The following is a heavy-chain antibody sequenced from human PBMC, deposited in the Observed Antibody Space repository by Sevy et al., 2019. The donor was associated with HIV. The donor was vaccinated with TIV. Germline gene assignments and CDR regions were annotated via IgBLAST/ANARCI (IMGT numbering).Heavy chain of an antibody. CDR1: GGSISSSSYY. J-gene: IGHJ6*03. V-gene: IGHV4-39*01. CDR3: ASTGGSYYDYYYYYMDV. CDR2: IYYSGST. Sequence: GSLSLTCTVSGGSISSSSYYWGWIRQPPGKGLEWIGSIYYSGSTYYNPSLKSRVTISVDTSKNQFSLKLSSVTAADTAVYYCASTGGSYYDYYYYYMDVWGKGTTVTVSS. D-gene: IGHD1-26*01.